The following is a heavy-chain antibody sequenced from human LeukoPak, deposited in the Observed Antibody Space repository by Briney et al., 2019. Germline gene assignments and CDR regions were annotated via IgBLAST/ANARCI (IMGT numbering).Heavy chain of an antibody. CDR1: GYTFTSYD. CDR2: MNPNSGNT. Sequence: ASVKVSCKASGYTFTSYDINWVRQATGQGLEWMGWMNPNSGNTGYAQKFQGRVTMTRNTSISTAYMELSSLRSEDTAVYYCARESTVGTEQQLVRRGSVGFDYWGQGTLVTVSS. J-gene: IGHJ4*02. CDR3: ARESTVGTEQQLVRRGSVGFDY. V-gene: IGHV1-8*01. D-gene: IGHD6-13*01.